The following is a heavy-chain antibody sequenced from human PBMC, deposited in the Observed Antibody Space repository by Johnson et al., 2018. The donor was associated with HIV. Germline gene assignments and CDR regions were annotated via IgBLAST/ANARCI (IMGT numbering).Heavy chain of an antibody. D-gene: IGHD3-16*01. V-gene: IGHV3-20*04. CDR2: INWHGGST. CDR1: GFTFYNYA. CDR3: ARYGGEQRGETVCDGFDI. Sequence: MQLVESGGGVVQPGRSLRLSCAASGFTFYNYAMSWVRQTPGKGLEWVSGINWHGGSTGYADSVKGRFTISRDNTKNSVYLQMNSLRVEDTAFYYCARYGGEQRGETVCDGFDIWGQGTMVTVSS. J-gene: IGHJ3*02.